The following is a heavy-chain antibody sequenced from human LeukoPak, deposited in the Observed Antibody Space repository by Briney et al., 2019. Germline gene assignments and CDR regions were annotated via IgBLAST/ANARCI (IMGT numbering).Heavy chain of an antibody. J-gene: IGHJ6*03. CDR1: GGSFSNYY. CDR2: INDSGRT. CDR3: ARRWNYGRNYYIDV. D-gene: IGHD1-7*01. Sequence: SETLSLTCAVYGGSFSNYYWSWIRQTPGKGMEGIGEINDSGRTNYNPSLMSRVTVSVDTSKNQFSLRLTSVTATDTAVYYCARRWNYGRNYYIDVWGKGATVSVSS. V-gene: IGHV4-34*01.